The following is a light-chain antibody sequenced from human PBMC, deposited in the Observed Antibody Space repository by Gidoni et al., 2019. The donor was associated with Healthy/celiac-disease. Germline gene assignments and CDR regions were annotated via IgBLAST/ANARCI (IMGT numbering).Light chain of an antibody. CDR1: SLRSYY. Sequence: SSELTQDTAVSVALGQTVRIKCQGASLRSYYERWYQQKPGPAPVLVIYGKNNRPSGIPDRFSGSSSGNTASLTITGSQAEDEADYYCNSRDSSGTVVFGGGTKLTVL. J-gene: IGLJ2*01. CDR2: GKN. CDR3: NSRDSSGTVV. V-gene: IGLV3-19*01.